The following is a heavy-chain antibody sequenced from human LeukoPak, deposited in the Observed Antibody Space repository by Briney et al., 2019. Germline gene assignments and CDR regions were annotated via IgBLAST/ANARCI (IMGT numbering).Heavy chain of an antibody. CDR1: GFTFSSYG. V-gene: IGHV3-33*01. Sequence: GGSLRLSCAASGFTFSSYGMHWVRQAPGKGLEWVADIWYDGSNKYYADSVKGRFTISRDNSKNTLYLQMNSLRAEDTAVYYCARGPGYCNGGSCYAYYYYYYYMEVWGKGTTVIVSS. D-gene: IGHD2-15*01. CDR3: ARGPGYCNGGSCYAYYYYYYYMEV. CDR2: IWYDGSNK. J-gene: IGHJ6*03.